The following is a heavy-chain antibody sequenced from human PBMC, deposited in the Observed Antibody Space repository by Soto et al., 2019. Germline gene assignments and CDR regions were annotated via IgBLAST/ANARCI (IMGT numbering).Heavy chain of an antibody. CDR1: GFTVSTNY. CDR2: VYAGGST. J-gene: IGHJ6*02. CDR3: ARGRQPDYYSYYGMDV. D-gene: IGHD5-18*01. V-gene: IGHV3-53*02. Sequence: EVQLVETGGGLIQPGGSLRLSCAASGFTVSTNYMSWVRQAPGKGLEWVSVVYAGGSTYYADSVKGRFTISRDNSKNTVNLQMNSLRAEDTAVYYCARGRQPDYYSYYGMDVRGQGTTVTVSS.